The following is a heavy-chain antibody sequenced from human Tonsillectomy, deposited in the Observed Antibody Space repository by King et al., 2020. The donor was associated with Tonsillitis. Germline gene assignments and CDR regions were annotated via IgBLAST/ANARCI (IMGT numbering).Heavy chain of an antibody. D-gene: IGHD3-22*01. CDR2: IKQDGSEK. J-gene: IGHJ4*02. CDR1: GFTFSSYW. CDR3: AREGDYYDGTAYGVFDY. V-gene: IGHV3-7*03. Sequence: VQLVESGGGLVQRGGSLRLSCAASGFTFSSYWMSWVRQAPGKGLEWVANIKQDGSEKYYVDSVKGRFTISRDNAKNSLYLQMNSLRAEDTAVYYCAREGDYYDGTAYGVFDYWGQGTLVTVSS.